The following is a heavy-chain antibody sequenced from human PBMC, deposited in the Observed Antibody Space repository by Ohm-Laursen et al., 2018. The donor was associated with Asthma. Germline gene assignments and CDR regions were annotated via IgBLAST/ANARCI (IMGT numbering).Heavy chain of an antibody. J-gene: IGHJ4*02. D-gene: IGHD4-17*01. CDR2: IRGTGGRT. V-gene: IGHV3-23*01. CDR1: GFTFSNYA. CDR3: VRGLTVTYAFDH. Sequence: SLRLSCTASGFTFSNYAMSWVRQGPGKGLEWVSVIRGTGGRTYLADSVKGRFTISRDNAENSVFLQMNSLRAEDTAVYYCVRGLTVTYAFDHWGQGTLLTVSS.